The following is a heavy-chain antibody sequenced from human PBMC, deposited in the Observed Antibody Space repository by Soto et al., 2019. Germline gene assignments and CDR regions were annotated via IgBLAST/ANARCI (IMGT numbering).Heavy chain of an antibody. CDR3: ARVSPYGSGTYYNRGMDV. D-gene: IGHD3-10*01. CDR1: GFTFSNYA. Sequence: VQLVASGGGVVQPGRSLRLSCAASGFTFSNYAMHWVRQAPGKGLAWVAIISYDGSNKYYADSVKGRFTISRDNSKNTLYLQMNSLRAEDTAVYYCARVSPYGSGTYYNRGMDVWGQGTTVTVSS. CDR2: ISYDGSNK. J-gene: IGHJ6*02. V-gene: IGHV3-30-3*01.